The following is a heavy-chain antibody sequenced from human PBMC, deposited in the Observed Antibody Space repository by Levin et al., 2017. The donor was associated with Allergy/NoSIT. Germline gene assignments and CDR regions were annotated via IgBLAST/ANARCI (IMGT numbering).Heavy chain of an antibody. CDR3: AKNPAQQVLYYYDF. CDR1: GFTFYSYA. CDR2: ISNTAAST. V-gene: IGHV3-23*01. D-gene: IGHD6-13*01. Sequence: PGGSLRLSCAASGFTFYSYAMTWVRQAPGKGLEWVSGISNTAASTYYADSVKGRFTISRDNSKNTLYLQMDSLRAEDTAVYYCAKNPAQQVLYYYDFWGQGTLVTVPS. J-gene: IGHJ4*02.